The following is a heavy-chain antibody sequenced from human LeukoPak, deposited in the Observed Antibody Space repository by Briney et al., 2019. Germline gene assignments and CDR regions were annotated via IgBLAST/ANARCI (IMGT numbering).Heavy chain of an antibody. CDR1: GYTFSIYS. D-gene: IGHD5-24*01. Sequence: GGSLRLSCAASGYTFSIYSMNWVRQAPGKGLEWVSVIWSGGGAYYADSVKGRFTISRDISKNTLYLQMNSLRPEDTAVYYCGGWLQPVEYWGQGTLVTVSS. CDR2: IWSGGGA. CDR3: GGWLQPVEY. V-gene: IGHV3-53*01. J-gene: IGHJ4*02.